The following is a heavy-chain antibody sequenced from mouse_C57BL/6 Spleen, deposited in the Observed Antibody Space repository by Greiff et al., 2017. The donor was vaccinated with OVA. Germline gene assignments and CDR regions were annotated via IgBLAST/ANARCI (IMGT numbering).Heavy chain of an antibody. J-gene: IGHJ2*01. CDR1: GYTFTDYE. D-gene: IGHD2-4*01. CDR3: TRSRITRYFDY. V-gene: IGHV1-15*01. Sequence: QVQLQQSGAELVRPGASVTLSCKASGYTFTDYEMHWVKQTPVHGLEWIGAIDPETGGTAYNQKFKGKAILTADKSSSTAYMELRSLTSEDSAVYYCTRSRITRYFDYWGQGTTLTVSS. CDR2: IDPETGGT.